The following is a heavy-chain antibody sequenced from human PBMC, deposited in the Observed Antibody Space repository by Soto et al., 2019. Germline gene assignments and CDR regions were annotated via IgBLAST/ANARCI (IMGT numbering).Heavy chain of an antibody. V-gene: IGHV3-53*01. CDR3: APNPGGGGY. CDR1: GFTVSNNY. CDR2: IYSGGYT. D-gene: IGHD3-10*01. J-gene: IGHJ4*02. Sequence: EVQLVESGGGLIQPGGSLRLSCAVSGFTVSNNYMSWVRQAPGKGLEGVSVIYSGGYTAYGDSVKGRFTISRDNSKNTLTFQINGRGADDPAVFYGAPNPGGGGYWGQGTLVTVSS.